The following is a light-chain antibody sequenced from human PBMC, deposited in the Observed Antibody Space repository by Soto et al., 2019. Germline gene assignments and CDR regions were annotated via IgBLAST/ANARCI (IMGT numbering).Light chain of an antibody. J-gene: IGKJ1*01. CDR2: GAS. CDR1: QSVTSNY. Sequence: ETVLTQSPGTLSLSPGERATLSCRASQSVTSNYLAWYQQKPGQGPRLLIFGASGRATGIPDRFSGSGSGTDFTLTISRLEPEDFAVYYFHLYGPSLTWTFGQGTKVDIK. CDR3: HLYGPSLTWT. V-gene: IGKV3-20*01.